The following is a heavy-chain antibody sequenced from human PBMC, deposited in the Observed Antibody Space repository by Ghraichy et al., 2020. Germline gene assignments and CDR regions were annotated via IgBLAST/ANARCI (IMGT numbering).Heavy chain of an antibody. V-gene: IGHV1-18*01. CDR2: ISAYNGDR. D-gene: IGHD3-10*01. CDR1: GYTFTTYG. Sequence: ASVKVSCKASGYTFTTYGISWVRQAPGQGLKWVGWISAYNGDRKYAQQLQDRVIMTTDTSTSTVYMELRSLRSADTAVYYCARGYSATWYRSGDDAFDIWGQGTMVTVSS. J-gene: IGHJ3*02. CDR3: ARGYSATWYRSGDDAFDI.